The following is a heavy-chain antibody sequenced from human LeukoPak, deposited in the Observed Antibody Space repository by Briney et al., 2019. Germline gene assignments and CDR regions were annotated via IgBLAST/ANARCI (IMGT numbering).Heavy chain of an antibody. D-gene: IGHD3-22*01. Sequence: SSETLSLTCTVSGGSISSSSYYWGWIRQPPGKGLEWIGSIYYSGSTYYNPSLKSRVTISVDTSKNQFSLKLSSVTAADTAVYYCARVGVYDSSRRQFDYWGQGTLVTVSS. V-gene: IGHV4-39*01. J-gene: IGHJ4*02. CDR3: ARVGVYDSSRRQFDY. CDR2: IYYSGST. CDR1: GGSISSSSYY.